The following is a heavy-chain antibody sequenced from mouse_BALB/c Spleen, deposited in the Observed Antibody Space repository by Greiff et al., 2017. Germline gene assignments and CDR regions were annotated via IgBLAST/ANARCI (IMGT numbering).Heavy chain of an antibody. CDR1: GFTFSSFG. D-gene: IGHD1-1*01. J-gene: IGHJ4*01. V-gene: IGHV5-17*02. Sequence: EVMLVESGGGLVQPGGSRKLSCAASGFTFSSFGMHWVRQAPEKGLEWVAYISSGSSNIYYADTVKGRFTISRDNPKNTLFLQMTSLRSEDTAMYYCARDGSSPYYYAMDYWGQGTSVTVSS. CDR2: ISSGSSNI. CDR3: ARDGSSPYYYAMDY.